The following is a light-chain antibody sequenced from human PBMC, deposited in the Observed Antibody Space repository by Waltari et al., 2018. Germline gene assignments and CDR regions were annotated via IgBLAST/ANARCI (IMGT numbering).Light chain of an antibody. J-gene: IGKJ4*01. V-gene: IGKV1-27*01. CDR1: HGISNY. CDR2: AAT. CDR3: QKYNSAPLT. Sequence: DIHMTKSPSTLSASGGDSVPTTCRASHGISNYLAWYQHKPGTVTKILIYAATNLQSGVPSRFSGSGSGTNFTLTISSLQPEDVATYYCQKYNSAPLTFGGGTKVEIK.